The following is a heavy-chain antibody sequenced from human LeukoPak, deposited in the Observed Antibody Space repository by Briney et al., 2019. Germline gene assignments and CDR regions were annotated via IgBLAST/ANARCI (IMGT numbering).Heavy chain of an antibody. V-gene: IGHV1-69*06. CDR3: ARVRGVPDFLDAFDI. CDR1: GGTFSSYA. CDR2: IIPIFGTA. D-gene: IGHD3-10*01. J-gene: IGHJ3*02. Sequence: GASVKVPCKASGGTFSSYAISWVRQAPGQGLEWMGGIIPIFGTANYAQKFQGRVTITADKSTSTAYMELSSLRSEDTAVYYCARVRGVPDFLDAFDIWGQGTMVTVSS.